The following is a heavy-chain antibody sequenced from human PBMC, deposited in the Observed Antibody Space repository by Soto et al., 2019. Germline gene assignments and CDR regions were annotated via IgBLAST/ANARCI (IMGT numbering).Heavy chain of an antibody. Sequence: GGSLRLSCAASGFTFSSYSMNWVRQAPGKGLEWVSSISSSSSYIYYADSVKGRFTISRDNAKNSLYLQMNSLRAEDTAVYYCARDPGYCSSTSCYAPTRWFDPWGQGTLVT. D-gene: IGHD2-2*01. CDR2: ISSSSSYI. V-gene: IGHV3-21*01. CDR3: ARDPGYCSSTSCYAPTRWFDP. CDR1: GFTFSSYS. J-gene: IGHJ5*02.